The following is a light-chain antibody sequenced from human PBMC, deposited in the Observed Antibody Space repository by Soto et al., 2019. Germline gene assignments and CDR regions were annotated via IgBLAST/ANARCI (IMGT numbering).Light chain of an antibody. Sequence: QSALTQPPSVSGSPGQSVTISCTGTSSDVGSYNRVSWYQQPPGTAPKLMIHEVSNRPSGVPDRFSGSKSGNTASLTISGLQAEDEADYYCRSYTSSSTLVFGGGTKLTVL. J-gene: IGLJ2*01. V-gene: IGLV2-18*02. CDR1: SSDVGSYNR. CDR3: RSYTSSSTLV. CDR2: EVS.